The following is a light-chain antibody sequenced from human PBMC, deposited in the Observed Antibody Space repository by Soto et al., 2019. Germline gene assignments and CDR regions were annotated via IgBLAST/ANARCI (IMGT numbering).Light chain of an antibody. V-gene: IGLV2-14*03. CDR2: DVN. Sequence: QSALTQPASVSGSPGQSITISCTGTSADVGAYNYVSWYQHHPGKAPKLLLFDVNNRPSGVPDRFSGSKSGNTASLTISGLQAEDEADYYCCSYTTIATLIFGGGTQLTVL. J-gene: IGLJ2*01. CDR1: SADVGAYNY. CDR3: CSYTTIATLI.